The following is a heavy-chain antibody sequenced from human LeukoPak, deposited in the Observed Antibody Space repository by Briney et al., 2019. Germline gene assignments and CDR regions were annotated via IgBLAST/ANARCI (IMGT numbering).Heavy chain of an antibody. CDR3: AREGLGSGSTYYMDV. V-gene: IGHV3-48*03. CDR2: TSSSGSTI. D-gene: IGHD3-10*01. Sequence: GGSLRLSCAASGFTFSSYEMNWVRQAPGKGLEWVSYTSSSGSTIYYADSVKGRFTISRDNAKNSLYLQMNSLRAEDTAVYYCAREGLGSGSTYYMDVWGKGTTVTVSS. J-gene: IGHJ6*03. CDR1: GFTFSSYE.